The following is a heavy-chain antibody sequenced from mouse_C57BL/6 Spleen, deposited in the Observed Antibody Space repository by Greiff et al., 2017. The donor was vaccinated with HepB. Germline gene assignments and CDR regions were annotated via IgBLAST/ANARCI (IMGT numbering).Heavy chain of an antibody. D-gene: IGHD2-3*01. Sequence: VQLQQPGAELVKPGASVKVSCKASGYTFTSYWMHWVKQRPGQGLEWIGRIHPSDSDTNYNQKFKGKATLPVDKSSSTAYMQLSSLTSEDSAVYYCAISSIYDGYYAYFDYWGQGTTLTVSS. V-gene: IGHV1-74*01. J-gene: IGHJ2*01. CDR2: IHPSDSDT. CDR3: AISSIYDGYYAYFDY. CDR1: GYTFTSYW.